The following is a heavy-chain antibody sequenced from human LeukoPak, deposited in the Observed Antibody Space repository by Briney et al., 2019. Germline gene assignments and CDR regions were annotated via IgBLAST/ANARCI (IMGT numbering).Heavy chain of an antibody. CDR2: ISAYNGNT. D-gene: IGHD2-8*02. CDR1: GYTFTSYG. J-gene: IGHJ3*02. Sequence: ASVKVSCKASGYTFTSYGISWVRQAPGQGLEWMGWISAYNGNTNYAQKLQGRVTMTTDTSTSTAYMELRSLRSDDTAVYYCASGKKPGGQVEHRTGGLDIWGQGTMVTVSS. V-gene: IGHV1-18*01. CDR3: ASGKKPGGQVEHRTGGLDI.